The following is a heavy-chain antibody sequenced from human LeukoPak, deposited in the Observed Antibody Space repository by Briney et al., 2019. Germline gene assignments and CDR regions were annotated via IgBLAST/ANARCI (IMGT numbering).Heavy chain of an antibody. CDR2: INHSGST. D-gene: IGHD3-10*01. Sequence: PSETLSLTCAVYGGSFSGYYWSWIRQPPGKGLEWIGEINHSGSTNYNPSLKSRVTISVDTSKNQLSLKLSSVTAADTAVYYCATGYGSGTLRDRYYYMDVWGKGTTVTVSS. CDR1: GGSFSGYY. J-gene: IGHJ6*03. CDR3: ATGYGSGTLRDRYYYMDV. V-gene: IGHV4-34*01.